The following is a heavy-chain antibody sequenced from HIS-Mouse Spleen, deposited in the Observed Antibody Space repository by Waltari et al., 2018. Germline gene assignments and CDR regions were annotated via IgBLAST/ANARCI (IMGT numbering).Heavy chain of an antibody. CDR2: ISYDGSNK. D-gene: IGHD6-19*01. CDR3: AKASSGWLDY. CDR1: GFTFSSYG. J-gene: IGHJ4*02. V-gene: IGHV3-30*18. Sequence: QVQLVESGGGVVQPGRSLRLSCAASGFTFSSYGMHWVRQARGKGLEWVEVISYDGSNKYYADSVKGRFTISRDNSKNTLYLQMNSLRAEDTAVYYCAKASSGWLDYWGQGTLVTVSS.